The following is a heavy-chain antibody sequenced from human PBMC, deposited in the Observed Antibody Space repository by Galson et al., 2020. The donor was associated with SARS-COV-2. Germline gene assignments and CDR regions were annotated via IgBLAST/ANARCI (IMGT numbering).Heavy chain of an antibody. Sequence: GGSLRLSCAASGFTFSSYEMNWVRQAPGKGLEWVSYISSSGSTIYYADSVKGRCTISRDNAKNSLYLQMNSLRAEDTAVYYCARDRGYGMDVWGQGTTVTVSS. CDR1: GFTFSSYE. V-gene: IGHV3-48*03. CDR3: ARDRGYGMDV. CDR2: ISSSGSTI. J-gene: IGHJ6*02.